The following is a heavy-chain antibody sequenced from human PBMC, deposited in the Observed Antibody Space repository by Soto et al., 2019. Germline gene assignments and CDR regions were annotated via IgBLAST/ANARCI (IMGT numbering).Heavy chain of an antibody. CDR3: ARESPLKGYSSSWYYFDY. J-gene: IGHJ4*02. CDR1: GYTFTSYG. CDR2: ISAYNGNT. V-gene: IGHV1-18*01. D-gene: IGHD6-13*01. Sequence: ASVKVSCKASGYTFTSYGISWVRQAPGQGLEWMGWISAYNGNTNYAQKLQGRVTMTTDTSTSKAYMELRSLRSDDTAVYYCARESPLKGYSSSWYYFDYWGQGTLVTVSS.